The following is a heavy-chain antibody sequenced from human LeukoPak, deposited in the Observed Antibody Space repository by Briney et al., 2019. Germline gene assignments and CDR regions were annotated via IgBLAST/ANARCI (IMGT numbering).Heavy chain of an antibody. V-gene: IGHV4-31*11. J-gene: IGHJ4*02. CDR1: GGSFSGYY. CDR2: IYYSGST. Sequence: SETLSLTCAVYGGSFSGYYWSWIRQHPGKGLEWIGYIYYSGSTYYNPSLKSRVTISVDTSKNQFSLKLSSVTAADTAVYYCAREEEYYFDYWGQGTLVTVSS. CDR3: AREEEYYFDY.